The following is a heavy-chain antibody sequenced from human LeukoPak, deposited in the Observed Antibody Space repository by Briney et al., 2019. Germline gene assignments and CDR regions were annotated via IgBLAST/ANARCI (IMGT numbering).Heavy chain of an antibody. Sequence: SETLSLTCTVSGGSISSYYWSWIRQPAGKGLEWIGRIYTSGSTNYNPSLKSRVTMSVDTSKNQFSLKLSSVTAADTAVYYCAREGAMVRGVISPHLDYWGQGTLVTVSS. J-gene: IGHJ4*02. CDR3: AREGAMVRGVISPHLDY. V-gene: IGHV4-4*07. CDR2: IYTSGST. D-gene: IGHD3-10*01. CDR1: GGSISSYY.